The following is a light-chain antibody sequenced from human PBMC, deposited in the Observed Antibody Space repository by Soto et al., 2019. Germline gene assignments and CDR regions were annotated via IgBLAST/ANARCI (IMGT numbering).Light chain of an antibody. CDR2: GAS. J-gene: IGKJ1*01. CDR3: QQYNNWPPKT. CDR1: QSVSSN. V-gene: IGKV3-15*01. Sequence: EIVMTQSPATLSVSPGERATLSCRASQSVSSNLAWYQQKPGQASRLLIYGASTRATGIPARFSGSGSGTEFTLTISSLQSKDFAVYYCQQYNNWPPKTFGQGTKVEIK.